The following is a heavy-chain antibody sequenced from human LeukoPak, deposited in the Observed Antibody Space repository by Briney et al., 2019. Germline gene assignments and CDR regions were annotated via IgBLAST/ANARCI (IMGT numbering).Heavy chain of an antibody. J-gene: IGHJ4*02. CDR3: ARGLELRFYWSF. CDR2: INPNSGGT. V-gene: IGHV1-2*02. D-gene: IGHD1-7*01. Sequence: ASVKVSCKASGYTFTGYYMHWVRQAPGHGLEWMGWINPNSGGTNYAQKFQGRITMTRDTSISTAYMELSRLRSDDTAVYYCARGLELRFYWSFWGQGTLVTVSS. CDR1: GYTFTGYY.